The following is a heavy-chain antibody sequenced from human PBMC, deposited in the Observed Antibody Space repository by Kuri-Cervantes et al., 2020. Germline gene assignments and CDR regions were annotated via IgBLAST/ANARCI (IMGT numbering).Heavy chain of an antibody. Sequence: GESLKISCAASGFTFSSYAMSWVRQAPGKGLGWVSAISGSGGSTYYADSVKGRFTISRDNSKNTLYLQMNSLRAEDTTVYYCANDPGYSSGWFGYYYYYYMDVWGKGTTVTVSS. CDR2: ISGSGGST. D-gene: IGHD6-19*01. CDR3: ANDPGYSSGWFGYYYYYYMDV. CDR1: GFTFSSYA. J-gene: IGHJ6*03. V-gene: IGHV3-23*01.